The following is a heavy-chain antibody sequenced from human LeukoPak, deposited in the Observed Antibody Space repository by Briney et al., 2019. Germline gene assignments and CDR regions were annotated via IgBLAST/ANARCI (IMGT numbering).Heavy chain of an antibody. J-gene: IGHJ4*02. CDR1: GFTFSSYS. CDR2: ISSSSSSYI. D-gene: IGHD3-22*01. V-gene: IGHV3-21*01. Sequence: GGSLRLSCAASGFTFSSYSMNWVRQAPGKGLEWVSSISSSSSSYIYYADSVKGRFTISRDNAKNSLYLQMNSLRAEDTAVYYCARVLTYYYDKEPLDYWGQGTLVTVSS. CDR3: ARVLTYYYDKEPLDY.